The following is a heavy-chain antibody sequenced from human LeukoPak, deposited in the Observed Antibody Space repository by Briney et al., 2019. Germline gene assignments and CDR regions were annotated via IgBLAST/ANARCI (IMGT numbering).Heavy chain of an antibody. CDR3: ARGPYYGMDV. Sequence: SETLSLTCAVYGGSFSGYYWSWIRQPPGKGLEWIGEINQSGSTNYNPSLKSRVTISVDTSKNQFSLKLSSVTAADTAVYYCARGPYYGMDVWGQGTTVTVSS. CDR2: INQSGST. CDR1: GGSFSGYY. J-gene: IGHJ6*02. V-gene: IGHV4-34*01.